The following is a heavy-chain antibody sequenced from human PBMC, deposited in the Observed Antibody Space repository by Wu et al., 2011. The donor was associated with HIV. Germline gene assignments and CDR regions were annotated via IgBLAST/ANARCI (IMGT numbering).Heavy chain of an antibody. CDR3: ALTKGGMATTEEFDP. CDR1: GGNFRNYV. J-gene: IGHJ5*02. D-gene: IGHD5-24*01. V-gene: IGHV1-69*14. Sequence: QVQLVQSGAEVKKPGSSVKVSCKASGGNFRNYVISWVRQAPGQGLEWMGGIIPIFPTANYAQKFQGRVTITADKSTSTAYMELSSLRSEDTAVYYCALTKGGMATTEEFDPWGQGTLVTVSS. CDR2: IIPIFPTA.